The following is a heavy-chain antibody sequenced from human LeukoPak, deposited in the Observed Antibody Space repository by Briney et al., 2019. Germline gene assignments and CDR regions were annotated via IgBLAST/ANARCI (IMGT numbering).Heavy chain of an antibody. CDR2: GGNSGGT. V-gene: IGHV4-39*07. CDR3: AKNGQSGFSFDP. CDR1: GGSISSGGYY. Sequence: SETLSLTCTVSGGSISSGGYYWSWIRQPPGKGLGWIGEGGNSGGTKFNPSLKSRVTISADTSKNQFSLKLSSVTAADTAVYYCAKNGQSGFSFDPWGQGTLVTVSS. D-gene: IGHD1-26*01. J-gene: IGHJ5*02.